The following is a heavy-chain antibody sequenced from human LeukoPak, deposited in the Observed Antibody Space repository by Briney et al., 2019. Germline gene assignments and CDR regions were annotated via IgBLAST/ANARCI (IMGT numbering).Heavy chain of an antibody. J-gene: IGHJ4*02. V-gene: IGHV4-59*11. CDR2: IYYSGST. Sequence: SETLSLTCTVSGGSFSTHYWSWIRQPPGKGLEWIGYIYYSGSTNYNPSLKSRVTISVDTSKNQVSLKLSSVTAADTAVYYCARGARYCSGGSCLDYWGQGTLVTVSS. D-gene: IGHD2-15*01. CDR1: GGSFSTHY. CDR3: ARGARYCSGGSCLDY.